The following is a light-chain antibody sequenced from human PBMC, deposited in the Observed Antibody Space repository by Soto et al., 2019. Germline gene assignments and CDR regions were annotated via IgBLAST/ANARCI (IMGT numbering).Light chain of an antibody. Sequence: DIQLTQSPSFLSASVGDRDTITSRASQGIHSFLAWYQQKPVKPPKVLIKAASTLQTGVPSRFSGSASGTEFTLAISSLQPEDFATYYCQQLNNNILTFGGGTKVEIK. CDR2: AAS. CDR1: QGIHSF. CDR3: QQLNNNILT. J-gene: IGKJ4*01. V-gene: IGKV1-9*01.